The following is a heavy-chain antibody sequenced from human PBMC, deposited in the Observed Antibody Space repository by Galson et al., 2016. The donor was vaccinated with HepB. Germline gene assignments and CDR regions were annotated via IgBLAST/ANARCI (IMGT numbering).Heavy chain of an antibody. CDR1: GGSIIRYY. D-gene: IGHD6-13*01. V-gene: IGHV4-59*01. CDR2: TSYIGGST. CDR3: ARVGVAAAYDY. Sequence: SETLSLTCTVSGGSIIRYYWSWIRQPPGKGLEWIGSTSYIGGSTYYNPSLKSRLTVSLRTSKNQFSLMLTSVTAADTAVYYCARVGVAAAYDYWGQGTLVTVSS. J-gene: IGHJ4*02.